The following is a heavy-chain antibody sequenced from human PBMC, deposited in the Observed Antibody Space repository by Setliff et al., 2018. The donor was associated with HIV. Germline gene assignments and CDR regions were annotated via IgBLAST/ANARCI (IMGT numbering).Heavy chain of an antibody. CDR1: GGTLTNYV. J-gene: IGHJ5*02. CDR3: ARGGVMVRGNWFDP. D-gene: IGHD3-10*01. V-gene: IGHV1-69*13. Sequence: SVKVSCKTSGGTLTNYVITWVRQAPGQGLEWMGMIIPMYNIPTYAQKFQGRVTFTADESTSTAYMELSSLRSEDTAVYYCARGGVMVRGNWFDPWGQGTLVTVSS. CDR2: IIPMYNIP.